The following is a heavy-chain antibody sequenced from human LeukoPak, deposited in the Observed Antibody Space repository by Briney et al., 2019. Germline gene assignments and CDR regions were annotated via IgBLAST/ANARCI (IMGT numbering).Heavy chain of an antibody. V-gene: IGHV4-59*12. Sequence: PSETLSLTSTVSGGSISSYYWSWMRQPPGKGLGGVGYLYFSGSPNNNPSLKTRVTISVDTSKNQFSLTLSSVTAADPAVYYCARDRWDYDYVWGSYRYGPYFDYWGQGTLVTVSS. CDR1: GGSISSYY. CDR3: ARDRWDYDYVWGSYRYGPYFDY. CDR2: LYFSGSP. D-gene: IGHD3-16*02. J-gene: IGHJ4*02.